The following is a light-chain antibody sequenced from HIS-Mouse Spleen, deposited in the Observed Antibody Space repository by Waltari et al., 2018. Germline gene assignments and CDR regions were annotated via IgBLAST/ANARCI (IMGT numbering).Light chain of an antibody. Sequence: QSALTQPASVSGSPGQSITISCTGTSSDGGSYHFVSWYQQHPGKAPKLMIYEGSKRPSGVSNRFSGSKSGNTASLTISGLQAEDEADYYCCSYAGSSTWVFGGGTKLTVL. CDR2: EGS. J-gene: IGLJ3*02. CDR1: SSDGGSYHF. CDR3: CSYAGSSTWV. V-gene: IGLV2-23*01.